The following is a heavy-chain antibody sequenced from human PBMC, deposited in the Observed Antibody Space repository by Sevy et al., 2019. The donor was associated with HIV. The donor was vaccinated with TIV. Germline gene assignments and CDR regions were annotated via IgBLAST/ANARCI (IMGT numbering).Heavy chain of an antibody. J-gene: IGHJ4*02. CDR3: ARDSIAVAGIGYYFHY. Sequence: GGSLRLSCAAFGFTYNGYGMHWVRQAPGKGLEWVAVIWDDGSNKEYADSVKGRFTISRDNSKNTLYLQMNNLRAEDSAVYYCARDSIAVAGIGYYFHYWGQGTLVTVSS. CDR2: IWDDGSNK. V-gene: IGHV3-33*01. D-gene: IGHD6-19*01. CDR1: GFTYNGYG.